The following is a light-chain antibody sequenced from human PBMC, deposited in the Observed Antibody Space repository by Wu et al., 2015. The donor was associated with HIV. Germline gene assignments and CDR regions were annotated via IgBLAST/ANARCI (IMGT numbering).Light chain of an antibody. V-gene: IGKV1-5*03. CDR1: QSINSW. CDR2: KAS. J-gene: IGKJ2*01. CDR3: QQYNGYPYT. Sequence: DIQMTQSPSTLSGSVGDRVTITCRASQSINSWLAWYQQKPGKAPKLLIFKASILEIGVPPRFSGSGSGTEFTLTISSLQPDDSATYYCQQYNGYPYTFGQGPSLISN.